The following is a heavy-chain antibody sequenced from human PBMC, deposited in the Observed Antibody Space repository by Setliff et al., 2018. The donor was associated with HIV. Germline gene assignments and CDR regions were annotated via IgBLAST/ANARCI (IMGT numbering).Heavy chain of an antibody. CDR1: GGSMSSGSYF. J-gene: IGHJ4*02. V-gene: IGHV4-61*02. D-gene: IGHD5-12*01. CDR2: IYTSGST. CDR3: AGLGDSGYDFRGYFDY. Sequence: PSETLSLTCTVSGGSMSSGSYFWSWIRQPAGKGLEWIGRIYTSGSTDYNPSPKRRVTISVDTSKNQFSLKLSSVTAADTAVYYCAGLGDSGYDFRGYFDYWGQGKLVTVSS.